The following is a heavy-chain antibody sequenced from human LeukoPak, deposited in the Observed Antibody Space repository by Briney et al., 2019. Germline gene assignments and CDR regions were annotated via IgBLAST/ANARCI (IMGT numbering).Heavy chain of an antibody. V-gene: IGHV4-61*02. Sequence: TLSLTCTVSGGSITSGGYYWSWLRQPAGKGLEWIGRMYTTRSTKYNPYLKSRVTISVDTSKNQFSLKLSSVTAADTAVYYCARGEKGSSSGSIDNWGQGTVVIVSS. D-gene: IGHD6-6*01. J-gene: IGHJ4*02. CDR2: MYTTRST. CDR1: GGSITSGGYY. CDR3: ARGEKGSSSGSIDN.